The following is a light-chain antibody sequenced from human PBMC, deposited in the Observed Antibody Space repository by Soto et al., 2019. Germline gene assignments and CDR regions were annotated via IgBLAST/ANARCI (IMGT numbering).Light chain of an antibody. J-gene: IGKJ3*01. CDR1: QSIASY. CDR2: TTS. Sequence: DIQMTQSPSSLSASVGDRVTITCRASQSIASYLTWYQLQPGKAPTLLSYTTSTLHSGVPSRFSGSGSGTDFTLTISSLQPEDVATYYCQQRYIAPFTFGPGTKVDVK. V-gene: IGKV1-39*01. CDR3: QQRYIAPFT.